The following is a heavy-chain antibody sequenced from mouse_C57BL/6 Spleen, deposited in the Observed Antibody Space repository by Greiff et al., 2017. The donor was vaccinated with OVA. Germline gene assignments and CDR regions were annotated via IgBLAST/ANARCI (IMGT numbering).Heavy chain of an antibody. Sequence: VQVVESGPGLVQPSQSLSITCTVSGFSLTSYGVHWVRQSPGKGLEWLGVIWSGGSTDYNAAFISRLSISKDNSKSQVFFKMNSLQADDTAIYYCARMGLLRSLYAMDYWGQGTSVTVSS. CDR3: ARMGLLRSLYAMDY. J-gene: IGHJ4*01. CDR1: GFSLTSYG. V-gene: IGHV2-2*01. D-gene: IGHD1-1*01. CDR2: IWSGGST.